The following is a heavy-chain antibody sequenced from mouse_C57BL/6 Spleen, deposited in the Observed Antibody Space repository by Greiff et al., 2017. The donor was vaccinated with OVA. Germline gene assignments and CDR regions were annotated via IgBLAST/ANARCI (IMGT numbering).Heavy chain of an antibody. Sequence: VQLQESGAELVRPGASVTLSCKASGYTFTDYEMHWVKQTPVHGLEWIGAIDPETGGTAYNQKFKGKAILTADKSSSTAYMELRSLTSEDSAVYYCTRRSDLYYAMDYWGQGTSVTVSS. J-gene: IGHJ4*01. CDR2: IDPETGGT. V-gene: IGHV1-15*01. CDR1: GYTFTDYE. CDR3: TRRSDLYYAMDY.